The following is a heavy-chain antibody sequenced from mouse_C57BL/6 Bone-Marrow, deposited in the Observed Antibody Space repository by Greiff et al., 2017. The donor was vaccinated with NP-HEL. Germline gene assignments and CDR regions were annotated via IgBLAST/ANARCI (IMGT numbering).Heavy chain of an antibody. Sequence: VQLKESGAELVKPGASVKLSCTASGFNIKDYYMHWVKQRTEQGLEWIGRIDPEDGETKYAPKFQGKATITADTSSNTAYLQLSSLTSEDTAVYYCARSLIYYYGSSTYYYAMDYWGQGTSVTVSS. CDR2: IDPEDGET. V-gene: IGHV14-2*01. D-gene: IGHD1-1*01. CDR1: GFNIKDYY. CDR3: ARSLIYYYGSSTYYYAMDY. J-gene: IGHJ4*01.